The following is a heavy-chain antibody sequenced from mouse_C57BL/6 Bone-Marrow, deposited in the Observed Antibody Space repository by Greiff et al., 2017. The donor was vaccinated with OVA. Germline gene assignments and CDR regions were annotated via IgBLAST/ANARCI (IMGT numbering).Heavy chain of an antibody. J-gene: IGHJ2*01. Sequence: EVQRVESGEGLVKPGGSLKLSCAASGFTFSSYAMSWVRQTPEKRLEWVAYISSGGDYIYYADTVKGRFTISRDNARNTLYLQMSSLKSEDTAMYYCTREGIYGYLDYWGQGTTLTVSS. D-gene: IGHD1-1*02. CDR3: TREGIYGYLDY. CDR2: ISSGGDYI. CDR1: GFTFSSYA. V-gene: IGHV5-9-1*02.